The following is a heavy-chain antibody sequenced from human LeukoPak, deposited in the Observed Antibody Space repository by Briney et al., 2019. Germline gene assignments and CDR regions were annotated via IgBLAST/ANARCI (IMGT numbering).Heavy chain of an antibody. CDR1: GFTFSRYA. CDR3: ARDISGWYDY. J-gene: IGHJ4*02. Sequence: GGSLRLSCAASGFTFSRYAMSWVRQAPGKGLEWVSSLSGSGGGTYYADSVRGRFIISRDNSKNTLYLQMNSLRAEDTAVYYCARDISGWYDYWGQGTLVTVSS. V-gene: IGHV3-23*01. D-gene: IGHD6-19*01. CDR2: LSGSGGGT.